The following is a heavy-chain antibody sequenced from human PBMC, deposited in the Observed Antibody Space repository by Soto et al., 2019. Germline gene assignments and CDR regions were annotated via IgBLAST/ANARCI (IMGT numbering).Heavy chain of an antibody. CDR2: ISSSSSYI. D-gene: IGHD5-12*01. V-gene: IGHV3-21*01. J-gene: IGHJ3*02. Sequence: GGSLRLSCAASGFTFSSYSMNWLRQAPGKGLEWVSSISSSSSYIYYADSVKGRFTISRDNVKNSLYLHMNSLRAEDTAVYYCARDKEGLVGAFDIWGQGTMVTVSS. CDR3: ARDKEGLVGAFDI. CDR1: GFTFSSYS.